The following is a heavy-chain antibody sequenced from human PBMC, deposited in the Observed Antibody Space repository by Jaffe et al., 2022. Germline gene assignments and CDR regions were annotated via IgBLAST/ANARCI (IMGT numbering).Heavy chain of an antibody. Sequence: QVQLQQWGAGLLKPSETLSLTCAVYGGSFSGYYWSWIRQPPGKGLEWIGEINHSGSTNYNPSLKSRVTISVDTSKNQFSLKLSSVTAADTAVYYCARSGREAFDIWGQGTMVTVSS. D-gene: IGHD3-10*01. CDR1: GGSFSGYY. J-gene: IGHJ3*02. V-gene: IGHV4-34*01. CDR3: ARSGREAFDI. CDR2: INHSGST.